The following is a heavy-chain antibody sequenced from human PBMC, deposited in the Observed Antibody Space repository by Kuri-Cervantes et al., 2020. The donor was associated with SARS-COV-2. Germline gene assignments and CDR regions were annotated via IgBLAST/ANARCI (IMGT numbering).Heavy chain of an antibody. D-gene: IGHD3-3*01. V-gene: IGHV3-49*03. J-gene: IGHJ6*03. Sequence: GESLKISCTASGFTLGDNGVSWFRQAPGKGLEWVSSIRNKDYGGTGEYAASVKGRFTMSRDDSKSIAYLQMNSLKIKDTGTYFCTKHLGIWSTFYRPGYYYFMDVWGKGTTVTVSS. CDR1: GFTLGDNG. CDR3: TKHLGIWSTFYRPGYYYFMDV. CDR2: IRNKDYGGTG.